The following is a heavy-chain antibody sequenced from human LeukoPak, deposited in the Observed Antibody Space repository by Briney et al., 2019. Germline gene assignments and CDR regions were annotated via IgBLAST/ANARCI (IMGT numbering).Heavy chain of an antibody. V-gene: IGHV3-23*01. D-gene: IGHD2-15*01. J-gene: IGHJ4*02. CDR3: AKGWTKYCSGGSCYSPLYYFDY. CDR1: GFTFSNAW. Sequence: GGSLRLSCAASGFTFSNAWMSWVRQAPGKGLEWVSGISVSGGTTHYADSVKGRFTISRDNSKNTLSLQMNSLRAEDTAVYYCAKGWTKYCSGGSCYSPLYYFDYWGQGTLVSVSS. CDR2: ISVSGGTT.